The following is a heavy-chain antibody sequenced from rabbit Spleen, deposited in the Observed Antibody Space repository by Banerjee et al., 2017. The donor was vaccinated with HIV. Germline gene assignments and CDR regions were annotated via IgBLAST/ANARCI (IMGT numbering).Heavy chain of an antibody. D-gene: IGHD8-1*01. CDR1: GVSFSSSDY. CDR2: IYAGSSGST. Sequence: QSLEESGGDLVKPGASLTLTCTASGVSFSSSDYMCWVRQAPGKGLEWIACIYAGSSGSTYYASWAKGRFTISKTSSTTVTLQMTSLTAADTATYFCARDGAGGSYFALWGPGTLVTVS. V-gene: IGHV1S40*01. CDR3: ARDGAGGSYFAL. J-gene: IGHJ4*01.